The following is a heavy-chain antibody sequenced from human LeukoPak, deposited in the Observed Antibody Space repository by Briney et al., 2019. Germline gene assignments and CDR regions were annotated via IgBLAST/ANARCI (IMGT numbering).Heavy chain of an antibody. CDR1: GGPNSSYY. D-gene: IGHD2-21*02. V-gene: IGHV4-4*09. Sequence: SETVSLTCSLSGGPNSSYYEMWIRQPPGKGREGIGYNSTSESTNYNASLESRVPISVDTSKNHFSLKLSSVTAADTAVYYCSRTVVVAGSHYFDYWGQRTLVTVSS. CDR2: NSTSEST. CDR3: SRTVVVAGSHYFDY. J-gene: IGHJ4*02.